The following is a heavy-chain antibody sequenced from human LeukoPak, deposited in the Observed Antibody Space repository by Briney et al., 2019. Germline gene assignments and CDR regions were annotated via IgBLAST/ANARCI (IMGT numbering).Heavy chain of an antibody. CDR1: GYTFTSYA. CDR2: INAGNGNT. CDR3: ARSYYYDSSGYPYYYGMDV. V-gene: IGHV1-3*01. J-gene: IGHJ6*02. D-gene: IGHD3-22*01. Sequence: ASVKVSCKASGYTFTSYAMHWVRQAPGQRLEWMGWINAGNGNTNYSQKFQGRVTITRDTSASTAYMELSSLRSEDTAVYYCARSYYYDSSGYPYYYGMDVWGQGTTVTVSS.